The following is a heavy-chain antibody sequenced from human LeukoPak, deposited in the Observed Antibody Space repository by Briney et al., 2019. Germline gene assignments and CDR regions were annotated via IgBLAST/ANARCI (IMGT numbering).Heavy chain of an antibody. CDR1: GFTFSSYG. J-gene: IGHJ5*02. V-gene: IGHV3-30*18. CDR2: ISYDGSNK. CDR3: AKHDGRNFFPFDP. D-gene: IGHD4-23*01. Sequence: GGSLRLSCAASGFTFSSYGMHWVRQAPGKGLEWVAVISYDGSNKYYADSVKGRFTISRDNSKNTLYLQMNSLRAEDTAVYYCAKHDGRNFFPFDPWGQGTLVTVSS.